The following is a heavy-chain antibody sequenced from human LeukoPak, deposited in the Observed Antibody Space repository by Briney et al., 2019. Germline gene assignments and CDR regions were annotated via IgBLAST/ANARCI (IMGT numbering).Heavy chain of an antibody. CDR3: AKDPSPSSSFGLLGY. CDR1: GFTFDDYA. CDR2: ISGDGGST. V-gene: IGHV3-43*02. J-gene: IGHJ4*02. D-gene: IGHD6-13*01. Sequence: PGGSLRLSCAASGFTFDDYAMHWVRQAPGKGLEWVSLISGDGGSTYYADSVKGRFTISRDNSKNSLYLQMNSLRTEDTALYYCAKDPSPSSSFGLLGYWGQGTLVTVSS.